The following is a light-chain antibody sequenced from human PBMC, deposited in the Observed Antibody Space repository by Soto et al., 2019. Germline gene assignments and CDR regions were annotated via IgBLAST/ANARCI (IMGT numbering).Light chain of an antibody. Sequence: EIVLTQSPGTLSLSPGERATLSCRAIQSVSSSYLDWSQQKPGQAPRLLIYGASSRATGIPDRFSGSGSGTDFTLTISRLEPEDFAVYYCQQYGSSPSLTFGGGTKVDIK. CDR2: GAS. V-gene: IGKV3-20*01. CDR3: QQYGSSPSLT. CDR1: QSVSSSY. J-gene: IGKJ4*01.